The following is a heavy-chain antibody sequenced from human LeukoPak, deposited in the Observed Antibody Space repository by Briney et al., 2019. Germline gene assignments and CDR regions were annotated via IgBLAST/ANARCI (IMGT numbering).Heavy chain of an antibody. Sequence: PSETLSLTCTVSGGSITGSYWSWLRQPPGKGLEYIGYIYNSGSTNYNPSLKSRVTISVDTSKNQFSLKLSSVTAADTAVYYCARDLEVMAVYFDYWGQGALVTVSS. J-gene: IGHJ4*02. CDR3: ARDLEVMAVYFDY. V-gene: IGHV4-59*01. D-gene: IGHD3-16*01. CDR2: IYNSGST. CDR1: GGSITGSY.